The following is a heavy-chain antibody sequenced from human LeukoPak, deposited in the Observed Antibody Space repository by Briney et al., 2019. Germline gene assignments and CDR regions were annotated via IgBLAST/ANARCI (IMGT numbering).Heavy chain of an antibody. J-gene: IGHJ4*02. CDR2: IKEDGSEI. CDR1: AFTFSSYW. Sequence: GGSLRLSCAASAFTFSSYWMSWVRQAPGKGPEWVANIKEDGSEIHYVDSVKGRLTISRDNAKNSLYLQLNSLRVEDTAVYYCARDRGYSSFDYWGQGTLVTVSS. CDR3: ARDRGYSSFDY. D-gene: IGHD4-23*01. V-gene: IGHV3-7*01.